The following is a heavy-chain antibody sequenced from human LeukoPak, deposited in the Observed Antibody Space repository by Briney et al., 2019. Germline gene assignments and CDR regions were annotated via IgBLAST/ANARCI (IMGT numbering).Heavy chain of an antibody. Sequence: GGSLRLSCAASGFTFSSYEMNWVRQAPGKGLEWVSYISSSGSTIYYADSVKGRFTISRDNAKNSLYLQMNSLRAEDTAVYYCARGGDYYYYYMDVWGKGTTVTVSS. J-gene: IGHJ6*03. D-gene: IGHD4-17*01. CDR3: ARGGDYYYYYMDV. CDR1: GFTFSSYE. CDR2: ISSSGSTI. V-gene: IGHV3-48*03.